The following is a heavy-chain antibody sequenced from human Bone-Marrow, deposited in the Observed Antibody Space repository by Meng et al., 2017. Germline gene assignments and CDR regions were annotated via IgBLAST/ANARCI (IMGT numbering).Heavy chain of an antibody. V-gene: IGHV4-39*07. Sequence: SETLSPTCTVSGGSISSSSYYWSWIRQPPGKGLEWIGEINHSGSTNYNPSLKSRVTISGDTSKNQFSLKLSSVTAADTAVYYCARNRITGTTDYWGQGTLVTVSS. D-gene: IGHD1-7*01. CDR3: ARNRITGTTDY. CDR1: GGSISSSSYY. CDR2: INHSGST. J-gene: IGHJ4*02.